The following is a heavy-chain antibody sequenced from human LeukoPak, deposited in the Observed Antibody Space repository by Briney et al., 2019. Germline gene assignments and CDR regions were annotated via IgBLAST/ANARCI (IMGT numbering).Heavy chain of an antibody. CDR1: GGSFSGYY. CDR3: ARTFSYSSSWPFGY. J-gene: IGHJ4*02. V-gene: IGHV4-34*01. D-gene: IGHD6-13*01. CDR2: INHSGST. Sequence: PSETLSLTCAVYGGSFSGYYWSWIRQPPGKGLEWIGEINHSGSTNYNPSLKSRVTISVDTSKNQFSLKLGSVTAADTAVYYCARTFSYSSSWPFGYWGQETLVTVSS.